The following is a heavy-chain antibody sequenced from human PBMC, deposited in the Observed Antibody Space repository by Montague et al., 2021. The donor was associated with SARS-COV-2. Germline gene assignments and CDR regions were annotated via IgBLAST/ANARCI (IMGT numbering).Heavy chain of an antibody. D-gene: IGHD4-17*01. V-gene: IGHV4-61*08. Sequence: SETLSLTCTVSGGSVNSGGYYWSWIRQPPGKGLEWIGNIYYSGATNYNPSLKSRVTISVDTSKNQFSLKLSSVTAADTAVYYCASDRTADDYDYYETAGHPSCYGMDVWGQGTLVTVSS. CDR1: GGSVNSGGYY. J-gene: IGHJ6*02. CDR2: IYYSGAT. CDR3: ASDRTADDYDYYETAGHPSCYGMDV.